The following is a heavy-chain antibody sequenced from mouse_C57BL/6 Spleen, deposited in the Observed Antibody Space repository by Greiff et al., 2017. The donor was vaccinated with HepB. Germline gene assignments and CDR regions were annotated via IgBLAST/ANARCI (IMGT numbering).Heavy chain of an antibody. CDR2: IDPETGGT. CDR1: GYTFTDYE. V-gene: IGHV1-15*01. Sequence: QVQLKESGAELVRPGASVTLSCKASGYTFTDYEMHWVKQTPVHGLEWIGAIDPETGGTAYNQKFKGKAILTADKSSSTAYMELRSLTSEDSAVYYCTRGGGTTAWFAYWGQGTLVTVSA. D-gene: IGHD1-1*01. J-gene: IGHJ3*01. CDR3: TRGGGTTAWFAY.